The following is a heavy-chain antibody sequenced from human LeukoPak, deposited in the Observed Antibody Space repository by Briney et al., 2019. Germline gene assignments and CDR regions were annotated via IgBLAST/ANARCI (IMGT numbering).Heavy chain of an antibody. D-gene: IGHD3-22*01. CDR2: ISGSGGST. Sequence: GGSLRLSCAASGFTFSSYAMNWVRQAPGKGLQWVSAISGSGGSTYYADSVKGRFTISRDNSKNTLYLQMNSLRAEDTAVYYCARTDSSGYPYYYYGMDVWGQGTTVTVSS. CDR1: GFTFSSYA. J-gene: IGHJ6*02. CDR3: ARTDSSGYPYYYYGMDV. V-gene: IGHV3-23*01.